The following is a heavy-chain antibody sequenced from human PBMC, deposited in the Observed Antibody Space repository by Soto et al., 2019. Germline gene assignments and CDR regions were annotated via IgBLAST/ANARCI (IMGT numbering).Heavy chain of an antibody. CDR2: IYSGGST. D-gene: IGHD2-15*01. Sequence: GGSLRLSCAASGFTVSSNYMSWVRQAPGKGLEWVSVIYSGGSTYYADSVKGRFTISRDNSKNTLYLQMTSLRAEDTAVYYCARALRDIVVVVAAYYFDYWGQGTLVTVSS. CDR3: ARALRDIVVVVAAYYFDY. V-gene: IGHV3-66*01. CDR1: GFTVSSNY. J-gene: IGHJ4*02.